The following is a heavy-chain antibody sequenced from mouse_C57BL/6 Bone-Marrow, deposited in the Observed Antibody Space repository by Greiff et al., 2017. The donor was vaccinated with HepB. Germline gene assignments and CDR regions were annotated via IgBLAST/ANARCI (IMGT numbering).Heavy chain of an antibody. CDR1: GFTFSSYA. V-gene: IGHV5-4*01. J-gene: IGHJ4*01. Sequence: EVQLVESGGGLVKPGGSLKLSCAASGFTFSSYAMSWVRQTPEKRLEWVATISDGGSYTYYPDNVKGRFTISRDNAKNNLYLQMSHLKSEDTAMYYCARDHFWGQGTSVTVSS. CDR3: ARDHF. CDR2: ISDGGSYT.